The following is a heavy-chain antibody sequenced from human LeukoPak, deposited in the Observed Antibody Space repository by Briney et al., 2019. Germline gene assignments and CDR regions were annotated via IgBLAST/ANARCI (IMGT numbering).Heavy chain of an antibody. V-gene: IGHV1-69*13. CDR1: GYTLTELS. Sequence: SVKVSCKVSGYTLTELSMHWVRQAPGQGLEWMGGIIPIFGTANYAQKFQGRVTITADESTSTAYMELSSLRSEDTAVYYCAREGVGATTGYFDYWGQGTLVTVSS. CDR3: AREGVGATTGYFDY. J-gene: IGHJ4*02. D-gene: IGHD1-26*01. CDR2: IIPIFGTA.